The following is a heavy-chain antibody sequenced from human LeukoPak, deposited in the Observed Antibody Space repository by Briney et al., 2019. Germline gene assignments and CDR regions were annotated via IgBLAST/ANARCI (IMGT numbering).Heavy chain of an antibody. CDR3: ASERYNWNYAFDY. CDR1: GFTFSSSS. J-gene: IGHJ4*02. V-gene: IGHV3-21*01. Sequence: GGSLRLSCAASGFTFSSSSMNWVRQAPGKGLEWVSSISSGSSYIHYADPLKGRFTVSRDNAKNSLYLQMNSLRAEDTAVYYCASERYNWNYAFDYWGQGILVTVSS. D-gene: IGHD1-7*01. CDR2: ISSGSSYI.